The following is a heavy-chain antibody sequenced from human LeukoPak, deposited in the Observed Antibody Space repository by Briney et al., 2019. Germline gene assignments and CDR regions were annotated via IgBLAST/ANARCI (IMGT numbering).Heavy chain of an antibody. J-gene: IGHJ4*02. V-gene: IGHV4-38-2*02. Sequence: SETLSLTCTVSGYSISSGYYWGWIRQPPGKGLEWIGSIYHSGSTYYNPSLKSRVTISVDTSKNQFSLKLSSVTAADTAVYYCAREEVSSPNFDYWGQGTLVTVSS. CDR1: GYSISSGYY. CDR2: IYHSGST. CDR3: AREEVSSPNFDY.